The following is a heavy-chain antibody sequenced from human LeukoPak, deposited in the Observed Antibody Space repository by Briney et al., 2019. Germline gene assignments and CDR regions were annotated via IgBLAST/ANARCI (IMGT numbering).Heavy chain of an antibody. D-gene: IGHD3-9*01. J-gene: IGHJ4*02. CDR3: ARAYYDILTGYYNPVTLFNY. CDR2: INPNSGGT. V-gene: IGHV1-2*02. CDR1: GYTFTSYG. Sequence: ASVKVSCKASGYTFTSYGISWVRQAPGQGLEWMGWINPNSGGTNYAQNFQGRVTMTRDPSISTAYMELSSLRSDDTAVYYCARAYYDILTGYYNPVTLFNYWGQGTLVTVSS.